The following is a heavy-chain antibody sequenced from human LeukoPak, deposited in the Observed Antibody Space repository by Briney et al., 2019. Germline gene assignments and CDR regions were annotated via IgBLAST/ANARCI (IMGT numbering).Heavy chain of an antibody. CDR1: GYTFTSYD. D-gene: IGHD3-22*01. CDR3: ARDLDSGNYFFAY. V-gene: IGHV1-8*01. J-gene: IGHJ4*02. CDR2: MNPNSGNT. Sequence: ASVKVSCKASGYTFTSYDINWVRQATGQGLEWMGWMNPNSGNTGYAQKFQGRVTMTRNTSISTAYMELSSLRAEDTAVYYCARDLDSGNYFFAYWGQGTPVTVSS.